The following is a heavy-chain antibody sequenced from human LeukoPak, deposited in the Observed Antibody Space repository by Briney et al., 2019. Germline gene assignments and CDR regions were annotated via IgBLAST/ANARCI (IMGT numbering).Heavy chain of an antibody. CDR2: IYHSGSA. D-gene: IGHD5-18*01. CDR3: ARHVGYSYAYVDY. Sequence: PSETLSLTCAVSGYSISSGYYWGWIRQPPGKGLEWIGNIYHSGSAYYNPSLTSRVTMSVDTSKNQFSLKLSSVTAADTAVYYCARHVGYSYAYVDYWGQGTLVTVSS. CDR1: GYSISSGYY. V-gene: IGHV4-38-2*01. J-gene: IGHJ4*02.